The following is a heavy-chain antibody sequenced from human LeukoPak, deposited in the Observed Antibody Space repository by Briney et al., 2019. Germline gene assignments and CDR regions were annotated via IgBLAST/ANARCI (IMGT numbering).Heavy chain of an antibody. CDR3: ATYCSGGSCLDY. CDR1: GGTFSSYA. Sequence: ASVKVSCKASGGTFSSYAISWVRQAPGQGLEWMGRIIPILGIANYAQKFQGRVTITADKSTSTAYMELSSLRSEDTAVYYCATYCSGGSCLDYWGQGTLVTVSS. D-gene: IGHD2-15*01. V-gene: IGHV1-69*04. CDR2: IIPILGIA. J-gene: IGHJ4*02.